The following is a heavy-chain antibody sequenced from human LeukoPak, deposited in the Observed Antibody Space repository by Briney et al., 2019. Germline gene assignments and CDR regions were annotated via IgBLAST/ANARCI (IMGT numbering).Heavy chain of an antibody. CDR1: GFTFSSYA. Sequence: GGSLRLSCAASGFTFSSYAMSWVRQAPGKGLEWVSAISGSGGSTYYADSVKGRLTISRDNSKNTLYLQMNSLRAEDTAVYYCANLDIAVAGTEETIDYWGQGTLVTVSS. V-gene: IGHV3-23*01. CDR2: ISGSGGST. D-gene: IGHD6-19*01. J-gene: IGHJ4*02. CDR3: ANLDIAVAGTEETIDY.